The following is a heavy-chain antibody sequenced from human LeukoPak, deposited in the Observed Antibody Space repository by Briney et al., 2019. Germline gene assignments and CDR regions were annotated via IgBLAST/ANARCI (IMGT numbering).Heavy chain of an antibody. Sequence: GASVKVSCKASGYTFTSYAMHWVRQAPGQRLEWMGWINAGNGNTKYSQKFQGRVTITRDTSASTAYMELSSLRSEDTAVYYCASPTYGSGSYYNLALDYWGQGTLVTVSS. V-gene: IGHV1-3*01. J-gene: IGHJ4*02. CDR3: ASPTYGSGSYYNLALDY. CDR2: INAGNGNT. D-gene: IGHD3-10*01. CDR1: GYTFTSYA.